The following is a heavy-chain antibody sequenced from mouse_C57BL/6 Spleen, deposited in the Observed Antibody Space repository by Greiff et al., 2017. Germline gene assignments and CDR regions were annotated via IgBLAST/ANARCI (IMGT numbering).Heavy chain of an antibody. CDR3: ARSSTVVATRYFDY. J-gene: IGHJ2*01. CDR1: GYTFTSYW. D-gene: IGHD1-1*01. Sequence: QVQLQQPGAELVKPGASVKMSCKASGYTFTSYWITWVKQRPGQGLAWIGDIYPGSGSTNYNEKFKSKATLTVDTSSSTAYMQLSSLTSEDSAVYYCARSSTVVATRYFDYWGQGTTLTVSS. CDR2: IYPGSGST. V-gene: IGHV1-55*01.